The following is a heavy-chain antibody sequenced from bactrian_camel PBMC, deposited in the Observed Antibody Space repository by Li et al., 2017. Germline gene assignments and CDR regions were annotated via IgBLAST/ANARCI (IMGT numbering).Heavy chain of an antibody. CDR1: GYRYDTYC. D-gene: IGHD1*01. J-gene: IGHJ4*01. V-gene: IGHV3S55*01. Sequence: AGGSLRLSCAAPGYRYDTYCMGWFRQVPGKEREGVGEIDSDGTTRYAESVQGRFTISKDSAANVLYLQMNGLKPEDTAMYYCTKDRRYGTRNWVQSTRGQGTQVTVS. CDR2: IDSDGTT. CDR3: TKDRRYGTRNWVQST.